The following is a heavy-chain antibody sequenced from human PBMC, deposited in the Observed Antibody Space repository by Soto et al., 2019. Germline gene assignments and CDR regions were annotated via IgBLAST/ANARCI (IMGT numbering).Heavy chain of an antibody. V-gene: IGHV5-51*01. CDR3: AIHDYGGNSPDYYYYSGMDV. Sequence: GESLKISCKGSGDSFTSYWIGWVRQMPGKGLEWMGIIYPGDSDTRYSPSFQGQVTISADKSISTAYLQWSSLKASDTAMYYCAIHDYGGNSPDYYYYSGMDVWGQGTTVTVSS. CDR1: GDSFTSYW. CDR2: IYPGDSDT. D-gene: IGHD4-17*01. J-gene: IGHJ6*02.